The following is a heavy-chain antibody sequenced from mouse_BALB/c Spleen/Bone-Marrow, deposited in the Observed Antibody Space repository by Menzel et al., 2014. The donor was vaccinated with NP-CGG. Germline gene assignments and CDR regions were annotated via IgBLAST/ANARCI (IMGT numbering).Heavy chain of an antibody. CDR2: ISTYSGNT. CDR3: ARGNRYDGAWFAY. V-gene: IGHV1-67*01. J-gene: IGHJ3*01. CDR1: GNTFTDYA. D-gene: IGHD2-14*01. Sequence: QVQLQQSGPELVRPGVSVKISCKGSGNTFTDYAMHWVKQSHAKSLEWIGVISTYSGNTNYNQKFKGKATMTVDKSSSTAYMELARLTSEDSAIYYCARGNRYDGAWFAYWGQGTLVTVSA.